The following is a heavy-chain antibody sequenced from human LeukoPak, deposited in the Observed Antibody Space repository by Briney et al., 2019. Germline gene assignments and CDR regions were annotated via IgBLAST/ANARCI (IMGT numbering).Heavy chain of an antibody. D-gene: IGHD3-16*01. CDR3: ARIDYVWGTYSNDY. V-gene: IGHV3-30*04. J-gene: IGHJ4*02. Sequence: GGSLRLSCAASGFTFNRFAMHWVRQAPGKGLEWVAITSHDGSDNYYADSVKGRFTVSRDNSKNTVFLQMNSLRAEDTAVYYCARIDYVWGTYSNDYWGQGTLVAVSS. CDR1: GFTFNRFA. CDR2: TSHDGSDN.